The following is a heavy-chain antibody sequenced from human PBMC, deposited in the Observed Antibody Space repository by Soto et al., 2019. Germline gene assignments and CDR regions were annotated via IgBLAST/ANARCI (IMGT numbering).Heavy chain of an antibody. Sequence: GWYLRLSCAPPGLTFSRDDMHWFRQAPVKVPEWVAVIRNDGTVRNYADSVKGRFTISRDNSKNKLYLELNSLRADDTALYYCASKTIDDFDYWGQGTLPTDSS. V-gene: IGHV3-33*01. D-gene: IGHD3-3*01. CDR1: GLTFSRDD. J-gene: IGHJ4*02. CDR2: IRNDGTVR. CDR3: ASKTIDDFDY.